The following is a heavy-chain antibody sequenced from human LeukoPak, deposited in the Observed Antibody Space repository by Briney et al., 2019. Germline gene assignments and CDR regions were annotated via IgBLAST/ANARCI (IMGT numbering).Heavy chain of an antibody. Sequence: GGSRSLSWAASGFTFSTHWMSWVGQAPGKGLEGLANIKQDGSEKYYVDSVKGRLTISRDNAKNSLYLQMNSLRAEDTAVYYCARMNYISSGWGAPFDYWGQGTLVTVSS. J-gene: IGHJ4*02. CDR2: IKQDGSEK. CDR1: GFTFSTHW. CDR3: ARMNYISSGWGAPFDY. V-gene: IGHV3-7*01. D-gene: IGHD1-7*01.